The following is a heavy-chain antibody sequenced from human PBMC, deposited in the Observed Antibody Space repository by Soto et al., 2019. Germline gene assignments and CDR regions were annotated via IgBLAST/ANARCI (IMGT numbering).Heavy chain of an antibody. CDR3: ARDFPLGVRGVIISPDYYYYGMDV. D-gene: IGHD3-10*01. CDR1: GGTFSSYA. J-gene: IGHJ6*02. Sequence: GASGKVSCKASGGTFSSYAISWVRQAPGQGLEWMGGIIPIFGTANYAQKFQGRVTITADESTSTAYMELGSLRSEDTAVYYCARDFPLGVRGVIISPDYYYYGMDVWGQGTTVTVSS. V-gene: IGHV1-69*13. CDR2: IIPIFGTA.